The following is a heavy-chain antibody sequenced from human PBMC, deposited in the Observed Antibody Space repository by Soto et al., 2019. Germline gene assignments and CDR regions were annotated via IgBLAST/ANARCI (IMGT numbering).Heavy chain of an antibody. Sequence: QVQLQQWGAGLLKPSETLSLTCAVYGGSFSGYYWSWIRQPPGKGLEWIGEINHSGSTNYNPSLKSRVTIAVATSTNQFSPKLSSVTAADTAVYDCARPGPKDTFDYWGQGTLVTVSS. CDR3: ARPGPKDTFDY. D-gene: IGHD2-15*01. CDR2: INHSGST. CDR1: GGSFSGYY. V-gene: IGHV4-34*01. J-gene: IGHJ4*02.